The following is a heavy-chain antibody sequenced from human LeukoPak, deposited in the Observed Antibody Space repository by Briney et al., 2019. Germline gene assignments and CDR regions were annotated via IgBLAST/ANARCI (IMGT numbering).Heavy chain of an antibody. V-gene: IGHV3-23*01. J-gene: IGHJ4*02. Sequence: PGGSLRLSCAASGFTFSSYAMSWVRQAPGKGLEWVSAISGSGGSTYYADSVKGRFTISRDNSKNTLYPQMNSLRAEDTAVHYCAKDRYYYDSSGYSPFDYWGQGTLVTVSS. CDR2: ISGSGGST. D-gene: IGHD3-22*01. CDR3: AKDRYYYDSSGYSPFDY. CDR1: GFTFSSYA.